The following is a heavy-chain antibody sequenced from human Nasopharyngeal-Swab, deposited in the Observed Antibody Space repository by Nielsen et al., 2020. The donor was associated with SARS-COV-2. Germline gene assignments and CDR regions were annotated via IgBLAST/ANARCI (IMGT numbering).Heavy chain of an antibody. D-gene: IGHD6-19*01. CDR1: GFTFDDYA. CDR3: AKDMSYSSGWFYGMDV. V-gene: IGHV3-9*01. Sequence: GGSLRLSCGASGFTFDDYAMHWVRQAPGKGLEWVSGISWNSGSIGYADSVKGRFTISRDNAKNSLYLQMNSLRAEDTALYYCAKDMSYSSGWFYGMDVWGQGTTVTVSS. J-gene: IGHJ6*02. CDR2: ISWNSGSI.